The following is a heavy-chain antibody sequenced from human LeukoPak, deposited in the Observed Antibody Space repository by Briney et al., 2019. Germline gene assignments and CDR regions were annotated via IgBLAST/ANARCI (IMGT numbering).Heavy chain of an antibody. CDR2: MWDDGTNE. CDR3: ARAGNWNYLSEPYYFDH. V-gene: IGHV3-33*01. D-gene: IGHD1-7*01. Sequence: PGGSLRLSCTASGFNFGIYGMHWVRQAPGKGLEWVAVMWDDGTNEYYVESVKGRFTISRDNGKNSQYLQMNSLRAEDTAVYYCARAGNWNYLSEPYYFDHWGQGTLVTVSS. CDR1: GFNFGIYG. J-gene: IGHJ4*02.